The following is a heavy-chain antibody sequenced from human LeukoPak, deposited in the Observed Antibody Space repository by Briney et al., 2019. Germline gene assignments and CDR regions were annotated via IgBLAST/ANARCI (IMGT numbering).Heavy chain of an antibody. Sequence: GGSLRLSCAASGFTFDDYTMHWVRQAPGKSLEWVSLISWDGGSTYYADSVKGRFTISRDNSKNSLYLQMNSLRTEDTALYYCAKDKYYDSSGYYFDYWGQGTLVTVSS. J-gene: IGHJ4*02. CDR1: GFTFDDYT. D-gene: IGHD3-22*01. CDR3: AKDKYYDSSGYYFDY. V-gene: IGHV3-43*01. CDR2: ISWDGGST.